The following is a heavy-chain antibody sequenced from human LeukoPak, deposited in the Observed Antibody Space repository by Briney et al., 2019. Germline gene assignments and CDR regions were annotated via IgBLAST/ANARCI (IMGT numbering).Heavy chain of an antibody. CDR1: GFTFSGYS. D-gene: IGHD3-9*01. Sequence: GGSLRLSCAASGFTFSGYSMNWVRQAPGKGLEWVSSISSSSSYIYYADSVKGRFTISRDNAKNSLYLQMNSLRAEDTAVYYCARHDILTGYPSFDYWGQGTLVTVSS. CDR2: ISSSSSYI. V-gene: IGHV3-21*01. CDR3: ARHDILTGYPSFDY. J-gene: IGHJ4*02.